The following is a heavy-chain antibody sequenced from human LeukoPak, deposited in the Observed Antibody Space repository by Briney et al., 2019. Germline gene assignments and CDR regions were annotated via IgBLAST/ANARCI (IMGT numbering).Heavy chain of an antibody. D-gene: IGHD3-9*01. CDR3: ARDRTVLRYFDWVSTATFDY. J-gene: IGHJ4*02. CDR1: GFTFSSYA. V-gene: IGHV3-30-3*01. CDR2: ISYDGSNK. Sequence: GGSLRLSCAASGFTFSSYAMHWVRQAPGKGLEWVAVISYDGSNKYYADSVKGRFTISRDNSKNTLYLQMNSLRAEDAAVYYCARDRTVLRYFDWVSTATFDYWGQGTLVTVSS.